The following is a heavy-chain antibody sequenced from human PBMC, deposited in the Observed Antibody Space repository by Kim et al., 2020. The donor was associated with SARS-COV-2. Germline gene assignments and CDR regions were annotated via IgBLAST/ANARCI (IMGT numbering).Heavy chain of an antibody. CDR1: GFTFSSYS. CDR2: ISSDGNIK. J-gene: IGHJ4*01. Sequence: GGSLRLFCAASGFTFSSYSMHWVRQPPGKGLEWMAIISSDGNIKYYADSEKGRFTISRDNSKNTLYLQMNSLRVEDTAVYYCARSYYFSGSGRYSDYWG. CDR3: ARSYYFSGSGRYSDY. D-gene: IGHD3-10*01. V-gene: IGHV3-30*04.